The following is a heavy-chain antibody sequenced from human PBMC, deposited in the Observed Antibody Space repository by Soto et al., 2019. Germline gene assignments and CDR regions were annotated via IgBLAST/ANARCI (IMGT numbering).Heavy chain of an antibody. CDR2: ISGSGLRT. J-gene: IGHJ4*02. CDR3: AQANGYSSSWSEFDY. Sequence: EVQLLESVAGLVQPGGSLRLSCAASEVTFSSYAMSWVRQAPGEGLEWVSAISGSGLRTYYADSVTGRFTISRDNSKSTLYLQLNRLTPAETAVYYCAQANGYSSSWSEFDYWGQGTLVTVSS. CDR1: EVTFSSYA. V-gene: IGHV3-23*01. D-gene: IGHD6-13*01.